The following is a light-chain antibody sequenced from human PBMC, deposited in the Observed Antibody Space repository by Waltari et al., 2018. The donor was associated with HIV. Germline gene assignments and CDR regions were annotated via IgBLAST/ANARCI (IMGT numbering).Light chain of an antibody. V-gene: IGKV1-5*03. CDR2: KAS. CDR1: QSISSW. Sequence: RVTITCRASQSISSWLAWYQQKPGKAPKLLIYKASSLESGVPSRFSGSGSGTEFTLTISSLQPDDFATYYCQQYNSYPYTFGQGTKPEIK. CDR3: QQYNSYPYT. J-gene: IGKJ2*01.